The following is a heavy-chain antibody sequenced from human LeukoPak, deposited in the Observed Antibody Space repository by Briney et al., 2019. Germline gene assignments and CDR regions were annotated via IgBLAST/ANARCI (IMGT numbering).Heavy chain of an antibody. V-gene: IGHV3-30*02. D-gene: IGHD3-22*01. Sequence: PGGSLRLSCAASGFPFSTYGLHWVRQAPGKGLEWVAVTHADAIHGNNKYYADSVKGRFTISRDNSKNTFYLQMDSLRAEDTAVYFCVTGGGYYYDHWGQGTLVIVSS. CDR2: THADAIHGNNK. CDR3: VTGGGYYYDH. J-gene: IGHJ4*02. CDR1: GFPFSTYG.